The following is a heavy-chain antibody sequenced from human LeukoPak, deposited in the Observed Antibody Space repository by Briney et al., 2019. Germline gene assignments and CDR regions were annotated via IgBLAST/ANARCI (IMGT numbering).Heavy chain of an antibody. Sequence: SETLSLTCTVSGGSIGTYYWTWIRKPPGKGLECIGFIYHTGSTNYNPSLKSRVTISVDTSKNQFSLKLNSVTAADTAIYYCARIKVSTISAFDIWGQGTMVTVAS. CDR3: ARIKVSTISAFDI. CDR1: GGSIGTYY. CDR2: IYHTGST. D-gene: IGHD5/OR15-5a*01. J-gene: IGHJ3*02. V-gene: IGHV4-59*01.